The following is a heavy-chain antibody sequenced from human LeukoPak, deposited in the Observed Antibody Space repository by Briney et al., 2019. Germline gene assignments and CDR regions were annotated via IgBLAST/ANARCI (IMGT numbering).Heavy chain of an antibody. CDR3: ARGQLDFDY. Sequence: PGGSLRLSCAASGFTFSSYAMTWVRQAPGKGLEWVANIKQDGSEKYYVDSVKGRFTISRDNAKNSLYLQMNSLRAEDTAVYYCARGQLDFDYWGQGTLVTVSS. CDR2: IKQDGSEK. J-gene: IGHJ4*02. V-gene: IGHV3-7*01. CDR1: GFTFSSYA. D-gene: IGHD6-13*01.